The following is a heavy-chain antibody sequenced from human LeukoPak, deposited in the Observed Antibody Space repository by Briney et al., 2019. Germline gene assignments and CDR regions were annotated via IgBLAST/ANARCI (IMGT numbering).Heavy chain of an antibody. CDR1: GGSFSGYY. V-gene: IGHV4-34*01. CDR3: ARAAGDSSGGYFDY. Sequence: AATLSLTCAVYGGSFSGYYWSWIRQPPGKGLEWLGSIYRSGSTYYNPSLKSRVTISVDTSKNQFSLKLRSVTAADTAVYYCARAAGDSSGGYFDYWGQGTLVTVSS. J-gene: IGHJ4*02. D-gene: IGHD3-22*01. CDR2: IYRSGST.